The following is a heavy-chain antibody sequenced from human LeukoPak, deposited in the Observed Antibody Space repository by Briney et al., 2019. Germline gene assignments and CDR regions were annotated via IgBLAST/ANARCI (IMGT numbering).Heavy chain of an antibody. CDR3: ASSESITMVRDDAFDI. J-gene: IGHJ3*02. V-gene: IGHV4-4*07. CDR2: IYTSGST. D-gene: IGHD3-10*01. CDR1: GGSISSYY. Sequence: PSETLSLTCTVSGGSISSYYWSWIRQPAGKGLEWIGRIYTSGSTNYNPSLKSRVTISVDTSKNQFSLKLSSVTAADTAVYYCASSESITMVRDDAFDIWGQGTMVTVSS.